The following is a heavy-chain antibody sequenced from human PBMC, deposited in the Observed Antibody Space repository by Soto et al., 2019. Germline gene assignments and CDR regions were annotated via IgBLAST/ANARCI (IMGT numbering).Heavy chain of an antibody. CDR1: GCSLSSPY. J-gene: IGHJ5*02. Sequence: SETLFLTCTFSGCSLSSPYLTWVRQPPGKGPEWIGYIYYSGSTYYNPSLKSRVTISVDTSKNQFSLKLSSVTAADTAVYYCARAGAVIVLVPAATNWFDPWGQGTLVTVSS. CDR2: IYYSGST. V-gene: IGHV4-59*08. CDR3: ARAGAVIVLVPAATNWFDP. D-gene: IGHD2-2*01.